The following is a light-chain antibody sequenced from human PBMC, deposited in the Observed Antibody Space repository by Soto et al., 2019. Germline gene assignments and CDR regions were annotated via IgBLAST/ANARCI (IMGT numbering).Light chain of an antibody. Sequence: SVLTQPASVSGSPGQSIANSCTGTSSDVGGYSYVSWYQQQPGKAPKLVISDVSNRPSGVSDRFSGSKSGNTASLTISGLQTEDEADYYCASYTTSNTYVFGTGTKVTVL. CDR3: ASYTTSNTYV. CDR2: DVS. J-gene: IGLJ1*01. CDR1: SSDVGGYSY. V-gene: IGLV2-14*01.